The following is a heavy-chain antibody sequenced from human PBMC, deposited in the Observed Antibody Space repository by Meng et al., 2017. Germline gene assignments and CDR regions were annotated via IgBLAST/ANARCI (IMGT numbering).Heavy chain of an antibody. V-gene: IGHV1-46*01. CDR3: ARVGYYGSGSYSWFDP. Sequence: ASVKVSCKASGCTFTSYYMHWVRQAPGQGLEWMGIINPSGGSTSYAQKFQGRVTMTRDTSTSTVYMELSSLRSEDTAVYYCARVGYYGSGSYSWFDPWGQGTLVTVSS. CDR1: GCTFTSYY. D-gene: IGHD3-10*01. J-gene: IGHJ5*02. CDR2: INPSGGST.